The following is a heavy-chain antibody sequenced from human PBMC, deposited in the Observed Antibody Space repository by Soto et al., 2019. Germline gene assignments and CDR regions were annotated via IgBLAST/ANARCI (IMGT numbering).Heavy chain of an antibody. D-gene: IGHD1-26*01. CDR3: AKRGGSYYDSPFDY. CDR2: ISGSGGST. V-gene: IGHV3-23*01. Sequence: GGSLRLSCAASGFTFSSYAMSWVRQAPGKGLEWVSAISGSGGSTYYADSVKGRFTISRDNSKNTLYLQMNSLRAEDAAVYYCAKRGGSYYDSPFDYWGQGTLVTVSS. CDR1: GFTFSSYA. J-gene: IGHJ4*02.